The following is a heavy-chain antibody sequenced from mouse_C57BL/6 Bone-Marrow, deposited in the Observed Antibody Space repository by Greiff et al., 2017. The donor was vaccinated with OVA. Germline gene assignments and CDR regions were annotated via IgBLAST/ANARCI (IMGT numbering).Heavy chain of an antibody. J-gene: IGHJ4*01. D-gene: IGHD1-1*01. V-gene: IGHV1-50*01. Sequence: QVQLPQPGAELVQPGASVKLSCKASGYTFTSYWMQWVKQRPGQGLEWIGEIDPSDSYTNYKQKFQGQATVTVDTSSSTAYMQLSSLTSEDSAVYCCAREGGYYYGSSYGDYAMDYWGQGTSVTVSS. CDR3: AREGGYYYGSSYGDYAMDY. CDR1: GYTFTSYW. CDR2: IDPSDSYT.